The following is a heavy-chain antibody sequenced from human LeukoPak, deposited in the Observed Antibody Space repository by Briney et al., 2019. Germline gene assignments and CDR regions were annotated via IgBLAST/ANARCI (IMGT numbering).Heavy chain of an antibody. D-gene: IGHD1-26*01. CDR2: IRYDGSNK. Sequence: PGGSLRLSCAASGFTFSSYGMHWVRQAPGKGLEWVAFIRYDGSNKYYAASVKGRFTISRDNSKNTLYLQMNSLRAEDTAVYYCAKVEWELRGGAFDIWGQGTMDTVSS. V-gene: IGHV3-30*02. CDR1: GFTFSSYG. CDR3: AKVEWELRGGAFDI. J-gene: IGHJ3*02.